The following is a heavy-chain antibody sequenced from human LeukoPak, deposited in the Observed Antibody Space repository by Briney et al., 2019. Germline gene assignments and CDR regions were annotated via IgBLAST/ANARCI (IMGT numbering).Heavy chain of an antibody. CDR1: GFTFSSYS. J-gene: IGHJ4*02. CDR3: ARSSSGLPVN. Sequence: GGSLRLSCAASGFTFSSYSMHWVRQAPGKGLEWVSSISSSSSYIYYADSVKGRFTISRDNAKNSLYLQMNSLRAEDTAVYYCARSSSGLPVNWGQGTLVTVSS. D-gene: IGHD3-10*01. V-gene: IGHV3-21*01. CDR2: ISSSSSYI.